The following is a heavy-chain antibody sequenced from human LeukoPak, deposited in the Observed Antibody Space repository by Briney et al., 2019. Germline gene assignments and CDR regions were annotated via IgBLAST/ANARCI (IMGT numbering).Heavy chain of an antibody. CDR3: ARFSLARRWLQFTGANDAFDI. CDR2: VHISGST. Sequence: PSETLSLTCTVSGGSISSRSYCWSWIRQPAGRGLEWIGHVHISGSTNYNSSLKSRVTISVDTSKNQFSLKLSSVTAADTAVYYCARFSLARRWLQFTGANDAFDIWGQGTMVTVSS. CDR1: GGSISSRSYC. V-gene: IGHV4-61*10. J-gene: IGHJ3*02. D-gene: IGHD5-24*01.